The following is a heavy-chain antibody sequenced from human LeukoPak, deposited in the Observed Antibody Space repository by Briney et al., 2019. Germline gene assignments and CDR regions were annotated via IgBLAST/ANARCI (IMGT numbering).Heavy chain of an antibody. CDR1: GFTFNSYA. Sequence: GESLRLSCAASGFTFNSYAMSWVRQAPGKGLEWVSAISGSGGSTYYADSVKGRFTISRDNSKNTLYLQMNSLRAEDTAVYYCAKGYCSSTSCYPNYWGQGTLVTVSS. CDR3: AKGYCSSTSCYPNY. V-gene: IGHV3-23*01. J-gene: IGHJ4*02. D-gene: IGHD2-2*01. CDR2: ISGSGGST.